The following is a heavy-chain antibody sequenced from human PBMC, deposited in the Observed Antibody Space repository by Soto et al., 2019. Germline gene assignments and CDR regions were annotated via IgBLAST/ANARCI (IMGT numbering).Heavy chain of an antibody. CDR3: AKAPLGYCTSTSCLYYFDP. D-gene: IGHD2-2*01. CDR2: ISDNGGST. J-gene: IGHJ4*02. CDR1: GFTFSSYA. Sequence: GGSLRLSCAASGFTFSSYAMSWVRQAPGKGLEWVSLISDNGGSTYYADSVKGRFTISRDNSKNTLYLQMNTLRAEDTAVYYCAKAPLGYCTSTSCLYYFDPWGQGTLVTVSS. V-gene: IGHV3-23*01.